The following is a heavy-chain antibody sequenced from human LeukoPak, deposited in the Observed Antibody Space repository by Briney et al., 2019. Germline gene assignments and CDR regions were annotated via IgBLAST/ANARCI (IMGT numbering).Heavy chain of an antibody. CDR2: IKQDGSEK. V-gene: IGHV3-7*01. J-gene: IGHJ4*02. CDR1: GFTFSSYW. CDR3: ARVQGDFWSGRSLDY. D-gene: IGHD3-3*01. Sequence: PGGSLRLSCAASGFTFSSYWMSWVRQAPGKGLEWVANIKQDGSEKYYVDSVKGRFTISRDNTKNSLYLQMNSLRAEDTAVYYCARVQGDFWSGRSLDYWGQGTLVTVSS.